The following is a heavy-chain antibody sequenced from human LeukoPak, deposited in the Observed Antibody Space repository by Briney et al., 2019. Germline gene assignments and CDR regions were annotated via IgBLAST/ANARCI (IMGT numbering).Heavy chain of an antibody. CDR1: GDSFSSVTDY. CDR2: IGTTTSTI. V-gene: IGHV3-48*04. D-gene: IGHD2-2*01. Sequence: ETLSLTCSVSGDSFSSVTDYWAWIRQAPGKGLEWVSYIGTTTSTIYYADSVKGRFTISRDNAKNSLYLQMNSLRAEDTAVYYCARDRGYCRGTTCYAYYFDSWGQGTLVTVSS. J-gene: IGHJ4*02. CDR3: ARDRGYCRGTTCYAYYFDS.